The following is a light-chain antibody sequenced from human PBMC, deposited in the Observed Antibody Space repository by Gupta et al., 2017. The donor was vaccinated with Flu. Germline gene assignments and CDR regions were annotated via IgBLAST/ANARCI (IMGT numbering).Light chain of an antibody. J-gene: IGLJ3*02. CDR1: DSNIGNNY. V-gene: IGLV1-47*02. CDR3: AAWADIINGVM. CDR2: SNN. Sequence: VMTHPPSASESPVHRITTSWTGDDSNIGNNYVHWYQQVPGKAPRLVVYSNNKRPLGVPDRFSGSKSGTSASLAISGLRPEDEGIYYCAAWADIINGVMFGGGTKVTVL.